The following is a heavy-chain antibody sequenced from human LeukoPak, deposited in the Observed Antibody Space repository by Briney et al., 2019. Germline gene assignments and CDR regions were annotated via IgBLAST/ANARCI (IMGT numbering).Heavy chain of an antibody. J-gene: IGHJ4*02. V-gene: IGHV3-23*01. Sequence: PGGSLRLSCAASGFTFSSYAMSWGRQAPGKGLEWVSAISGSGGSTYYADSVKGRFTISRDNSKNTLYLQMNSLRAEDTAVYYCAKDRTTNFWSGYFDYWGQGTLVTVSS. CDR2: ISGSGGST. CDR1: GFTFSSYA. CDR3: AKDRTTNFWSGYFDY. D-gene: IGHD3-3*01.